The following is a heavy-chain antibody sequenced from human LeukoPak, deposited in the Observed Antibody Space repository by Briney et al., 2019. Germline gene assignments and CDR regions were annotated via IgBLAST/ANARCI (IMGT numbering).Heavy chain of an antibody. CDR3: ARGDDYKSTLFDY. V-gene: IGHV4-59*01. J-gene: IGHJ4*02. D-gene: IGHD5-12*01. CDR1: GGSISSYY. Sequence: PSETLSLTCTVSGGSISSYYWNWLRQPPGKGLEWIGYIYYRGSTNYNPSLTSRVTISVDTSKNQFSLKLSSATATDTAMYYCARGDDYKSTLFDYWGQGTLVTVSS. CDR2: IYYRGST.